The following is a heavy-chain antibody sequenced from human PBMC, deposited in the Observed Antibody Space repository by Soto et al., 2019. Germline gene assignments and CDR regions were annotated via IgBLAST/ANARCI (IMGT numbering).Heavy chain of an antibody. Sequence: PSENLSLTLDVYGGSLNNYYWTWILQPPLKVLEWIGEINHSGSTNYNPSLKSLVTISVDTSKNQLSLKLSSVTAADTAVYYCARGSFGPPLYYYYGMDVWGQGTTVPVSS. CDR1: GGSLNNYY. CDR3: ARGSFGPPLYYYYGMDV. J-gene: IGHJ6*01. D-gene: IGHD3-10*01. V-gene: IGHV4-34*01. CDR2: INHSGST.